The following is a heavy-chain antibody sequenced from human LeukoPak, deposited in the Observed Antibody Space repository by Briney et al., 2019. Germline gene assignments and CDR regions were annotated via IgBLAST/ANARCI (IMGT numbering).Heavy chain of an antibody. Sequence: PGGSLRLSCAASGFTLDDYGMSWVRQAPGKGLEWVSGINWNGGSTGYADSVKGRFTISRDNAKNSLYLQMNSLRAEDTALYYCARGYGSGEDGDYWGQGTLVTVSS. J-gene: IGHJ4*02. V-gene: IGHV3-20*04. CDR1: GFTLDDYG. CDR3: ARGYGSGEDGDY. CDR2: INWNGGST. D-gene: IGHD3-10*01.